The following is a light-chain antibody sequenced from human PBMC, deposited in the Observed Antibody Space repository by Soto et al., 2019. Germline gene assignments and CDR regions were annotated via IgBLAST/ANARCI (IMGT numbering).Light chain of an antibody. Sequence: QSVLTQPPSASGTPGQRVTISCSGSISNIGSNYVYWYQHLPGTAPKLLIYRNNQRPSGVPDRFSGSKSGTSASLAISGLRSEDEADYYCATWDDSLSGVVFGGGTKLIVL. CDR2: RNN. CDR1: ISNIGSNY. J-gene: IGLJ2*01. CDR3: ATWDDSLSGVV. V-gene: IGLV1-47*01.